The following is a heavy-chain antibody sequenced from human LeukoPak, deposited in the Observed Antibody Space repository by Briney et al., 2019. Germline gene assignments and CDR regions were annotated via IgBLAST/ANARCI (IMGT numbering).Heavy chain of an antibody. CDR1: GFPFTNYA. Sequence: GGSLRLSCVASGFPFTNYAMSWIRQAPGKGLEWVLSISGSGSAKYFADSVKGRITFSRDNSKNTLSLQLSSLRVEDTAVYYCAKEWDGGTYYYDSSAVGWGQGTLVTVSS. D-gene: IGHD3-22*01. V-gene: IGHV3-23*01. CDR3: AKEWDGGTYYYDSSAVG. CDR2: ISGSGSAK. J-gene: IGHJ4*02.